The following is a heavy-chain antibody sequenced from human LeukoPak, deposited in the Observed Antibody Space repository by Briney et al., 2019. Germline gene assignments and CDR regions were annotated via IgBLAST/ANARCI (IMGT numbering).Heavy chain of an antibody. CDR2: IWYDGSNK. D-gene: IGHD1-26*01. CDR3: ARDMEATYGQPFDY. V-gene: IGHV3-33*01. CDR1: GFTFSSYG. Sequence: GGSLRLSCAASGFTFSSYGMHWVRQAPGKGLEWVAVIWYDGSNKYYADSVKGRFTISRDNSKNTLYLQMNSLRAEDTAVYYCARDMEATYGQPFDYWGQGTLVTVSS. J-gene: IGHJ4*02.